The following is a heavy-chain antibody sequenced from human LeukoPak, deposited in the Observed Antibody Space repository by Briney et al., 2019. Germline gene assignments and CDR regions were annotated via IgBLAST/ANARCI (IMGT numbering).Heavy chain of an antibody. D-gene: IGHD6-19*01. CDR1: GYTFTNND. CDR2: VSPDSGDT. J-gene: IGHJ4*02. CDR3: MRGRAAGD. V-gene: IGHV1-8*01. Sequence: GASVKVSCKASGYTFTNNDINWVRQATGQGIEWMGWVSPDSGDTGYAPNFRGRVTMTTDTSINTAYMELTSLTSEDTAIYYCMRGRAAGDWGQGTLVTVSS.